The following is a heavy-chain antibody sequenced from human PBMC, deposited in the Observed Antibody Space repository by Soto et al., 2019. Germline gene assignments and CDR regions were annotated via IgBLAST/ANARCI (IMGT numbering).Heavy chain of an antibody. CDR3: ARAESSSWYGGYYYGMDV. V-gene: IGHV4-31*01. CDR2: IYYRGST. J-gene: IGHJ6*02. Sequence: QVQLQESGPGLVKPSQTLSLTCTVSGGSISSGGYYWSWIRQHPGKGLEWLGYIYYRGSTYYNPSLKSQVTISVDSSKNQFSLKLSSVTAADTAVYYCARAESSSWYGGYYYGMDVWGQGTTVTVSS. D-gene: IGHD6-13*01. CDR1: GGSISSGGYY.